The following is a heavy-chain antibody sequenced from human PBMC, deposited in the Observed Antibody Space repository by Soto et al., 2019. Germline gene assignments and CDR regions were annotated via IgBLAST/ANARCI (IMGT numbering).Heavy chain of an antibody. CDR1: GYTFTSYA. CDR3: AREASYDYGDWGIRDNWFDP. Sequence: QVQLVQSGAEVKKPGASVKVSCKASGYTFTSYAMHWVRQAPGQRLEWMGWINAGNGNTKYSQKFQGRVTITRDTSASTAYMELSSLRSEDTAVYYCAREASYDYGDWGIRDNWFDPWGQGTLVTVSS. V-gene: IGHV1-3*01. D-gene: IGHD4-17*01. J-gene: IGHJ5*02. CDR2: INAGNGNT.